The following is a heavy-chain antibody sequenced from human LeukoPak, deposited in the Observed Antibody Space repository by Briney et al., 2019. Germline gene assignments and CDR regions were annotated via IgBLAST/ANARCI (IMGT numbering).Heavy chain of an antibody. V-gene: IGHV1-69*04. CDR2: IIPILGIA. J-gene: IGHJ4*02. CDR3: AKDIGSMVRGVSFDY. CDR1: GGTFSSYA. Sequence: SVKVSCKASGGTFSSYAISWVRQAPGQGLEWMGRIIPILGIANYAQKFQGRVTITADKSTSTAYMELSSLRSEDTAVYYCAKDIGSMVRGVSFDYWGQGTLVTVSS. D-gene: IGHD3-10*01.